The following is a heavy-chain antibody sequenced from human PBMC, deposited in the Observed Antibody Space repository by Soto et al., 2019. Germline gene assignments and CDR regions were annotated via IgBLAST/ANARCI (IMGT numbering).Heavy chain of an antibody. CDR2: IYYSGST. V-gene: IGHV4-31*03. J-gene: IGHJ4*02. Sequence: PSETLSLTCTVSGVSISSGGYYWSRIRQHPGKGLQWIGNIYYSGSTNYNPSLKSRIIISLDTSKNQFSLKLSSVTAADTAVYFCARYRISGSWSKFDYWGQGTLVTVSS. CDR1: GVSISSGGYY. D-gene: IGHD6-13*01. CDR3: ARYRISGSWSKFDY.